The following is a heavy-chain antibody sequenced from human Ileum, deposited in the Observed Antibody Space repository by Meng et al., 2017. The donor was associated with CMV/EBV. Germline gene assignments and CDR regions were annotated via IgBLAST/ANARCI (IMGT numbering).Heavy chain of an antibody. J-gene: IGHJ4*02. CDR1: GFNFSNYE. V-gene: IGHV3-30-3*01. CDR3: ARDFDY. CDR2: VVNDGNKK. Sequence: QVQRGESGGGVVQPERSLILSCAASGFNFSNYEMHWVRQAPGKGLEWVTLVVNDGNKKYYADSVKGRFTISRDNSAKMVYLEMNNLRPEDTAIYYCARDFDYWGQGTLVTVSS.